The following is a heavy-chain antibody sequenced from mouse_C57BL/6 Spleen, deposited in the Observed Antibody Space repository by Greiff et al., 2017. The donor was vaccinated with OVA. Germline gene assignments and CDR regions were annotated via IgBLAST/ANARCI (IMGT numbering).Heavy chain of an antibody. J-gene: IGHJ2*01. D-gene: IGHD2-4*01. CDR2: INPSNGGT. CDR3: ARCRGNYDYTPSEY. CDR1: GYTFTSYW. Sequence: QVQLKQPGTELVKPGASVKLSCKASGYTFTSYWMHWVKQRPGQGLEGIGNINPSNGGTNYNEKFKSKATLTVDKSSSTAYMKLSSLTSEDSAVYYCARCRGNYDYTPSEYWGQGTTLTVSS. V-gene: IGHV1-53*01.